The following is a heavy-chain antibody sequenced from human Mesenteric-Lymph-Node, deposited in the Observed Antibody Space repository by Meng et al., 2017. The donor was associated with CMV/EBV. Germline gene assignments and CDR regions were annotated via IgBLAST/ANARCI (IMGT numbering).Heavy chain of an antibody. D-gene: IGHD1-26*01. CDR1: GFTFSGYT. J-gene: IGHJ4*02. Sequence: GESLKISCAASGFTFSGYTMSWVRQAPGKGLEWVSSISSRSSYMYYADSVKGRFTISRDNAQNSVYLQMNTLRAEDTAVYYCAREGKVGAYFDYWGQGTLVTVS. V-gene: IGHV3-21*06. CDR2: ISSRSSYM. CDR3: AREGKVGAYFDY.